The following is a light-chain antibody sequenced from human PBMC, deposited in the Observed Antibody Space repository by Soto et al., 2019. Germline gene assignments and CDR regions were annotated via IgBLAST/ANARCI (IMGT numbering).Light chain of an antibody. CDR1: QSIGSAY. J-gene: IGKJ5*01. V-gene: IGKV3D-20*02. CDR3: QQRSNWPIT. Sequence: IVLTQSPGTLSLSPGEAATLSCRASQSIGSAYLAWYQQKPGQAPRLLIYGTSSRATGIPDRFSGSGSRTDFILTISSLEPEDFAVYYCQQRSNWPITFGQGKRREMK. CDR2: GTS.